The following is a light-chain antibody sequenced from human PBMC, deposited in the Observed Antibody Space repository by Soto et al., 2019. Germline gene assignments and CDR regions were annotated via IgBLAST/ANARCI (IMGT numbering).Light chain of an antibody. J-gene: IGKJ1*01. CDR3: QQYNNFWT. Sequence: DIQMTQSPSTLSASEGDRVTITCRASQSISSWLAWYQQKPGKAPRLLIYDASYLERGVPSRFSGSGSGTEFTLTISDLQPDDLATYYCQQYNNFWTFGPGTKVEI. CDR1: QSISSW. V-gene: IGKV1-5*01. CDR2: DAS.